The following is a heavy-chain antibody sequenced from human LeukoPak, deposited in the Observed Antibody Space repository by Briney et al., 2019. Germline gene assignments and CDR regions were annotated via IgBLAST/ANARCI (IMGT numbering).Heavy chain of an antibody. CDR3: ARAPGVTKILYYFDY. Sequence: GGSLRLSCAASGFTFSSYSMNWVRQAPGKGLEWVSSISSSSSYIYYADSVKGRFTISRDNAKNSLYLQMSSLRSEDTAVYYCARAPGVTKILYYFDYWGQGTLVTVSS. CDR1: GFTFSSYS. D-gene: IGHD4-17*01. CDR2: ISSSSSYI. J-gene: IGHJ4*02. V-gene: IGHV3-21*01.